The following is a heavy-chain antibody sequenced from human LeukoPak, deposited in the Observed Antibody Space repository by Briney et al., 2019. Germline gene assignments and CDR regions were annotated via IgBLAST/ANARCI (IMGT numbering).Heavy chain of an antibody. CDR3: ARRDQAAGSGLDY. Sequence: LRLSCAASGFTFSSYTMHWIRQPPGKGLEWIGHIYYSGSIYYNPSLKSRVTISVDSSKNQFSLKLISVTAADTAVYYCARRDQAAGSGLDYWGQGTLVTVSS. D-gene: IGHD6-13*01. CDR2: IYYSGSI. V-gene: IGHV4-39*01. J-gene: IGHJ4*02. CDR1: GFTFSSYTMH.